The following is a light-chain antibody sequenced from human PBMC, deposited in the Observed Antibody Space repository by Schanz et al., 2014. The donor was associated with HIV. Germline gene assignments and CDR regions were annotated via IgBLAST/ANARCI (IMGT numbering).Light chain of an antibody. V-gene: IGKV1-33*01. Sequence: IQLTQSPSSLSASVGDRVTITCRASQGVSSYLAWYQQKPGKAPKLLIYDASNLETGVPSRFSGSGSGTDFTFTISSLQPEDIATYYCQQYDNLPRTFGQGTKVEIK. CDR2: DAS. J-gene: IGKJ1*01. CDR3: QQYDNLPRT. CDR1: QGVSSY.